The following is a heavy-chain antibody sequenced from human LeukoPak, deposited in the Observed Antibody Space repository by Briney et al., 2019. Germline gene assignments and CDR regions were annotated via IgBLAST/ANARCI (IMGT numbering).Heavy chain of an antibody. V-gene: IGHV3-23*01. J-gene: IGHJ4*02. D-gene: IGHD6-19*01. CDR3: ARQHTGWYVDY. CDR2: VSASGART. CDR1: GFSFSNYA. Sequence: QPGGSLRLSCAASGFSFSNYAMSWVRQAPGKGLEWVSGVSASGARTYSADAMKERLIISRDNSKNTVFLQMNSLRAEDTAVYHCARQHTGWYVDYWGQGILVTVSS.